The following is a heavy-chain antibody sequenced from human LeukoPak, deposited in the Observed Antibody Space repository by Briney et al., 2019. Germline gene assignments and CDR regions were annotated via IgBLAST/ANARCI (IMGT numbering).Heavy chain of an antibody. CDR1: GGTFSSYA. CDR3: ARGDDYVWGSYRYFDY. Sequence: SVKVSCKASGGTFSSYAISWVRQAPGQGLEWMGGTIPIFGTANYAQKFQGRVTITADESTSTAYMGLSSLRSEDTAVYYCARGDDYVWGSYRYFDYWGQGTLVTVSS. J-gene: IGHJ4*02. CDR2: TIPIFGTA. D-gene: IGHD3-16*02. V-gene: IGHV1-69*01.